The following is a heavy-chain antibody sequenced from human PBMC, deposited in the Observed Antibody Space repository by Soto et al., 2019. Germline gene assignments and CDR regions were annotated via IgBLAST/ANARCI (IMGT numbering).Heavy chain of an antibody. Sequence: SETLSLTCAVSGGSISSGGYSWSWIRQPPGKGLEWIGYIYHSGSTYYNPSLKSRVTISVDTSKNQFSLKLSSVTAADTAVYWCAREDGDFGFVDHWGQGTLVTVSS. CDR3: AREDGDFGFVDH. J-gene: IGHJ4*02. CDR1: GGSISSGGYS. V-gene: IGHV4-30-2*05. D-gene: IGHD4-17*01. CDR2: IYHSGST.